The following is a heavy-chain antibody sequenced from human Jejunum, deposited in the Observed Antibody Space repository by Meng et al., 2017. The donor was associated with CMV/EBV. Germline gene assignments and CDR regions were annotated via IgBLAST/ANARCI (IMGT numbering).Heavy chain of an antibody. V-gene: IGHV3-23*01. Sequence: VASGFTFGGYVMNWVRQAPGKGLEWVSAITGGGGGTYYADSMKGRFTISRDNSKNTLYLHMSSLRAEDTAVYYCAKGLQHYYAMDVWGQGTTVTVSS. CDR1: GFTFGGYV. J-gene: IGHJ6*02. CDR3: AKGLQHYYAMDV. D-gene: IGHD5-18*01. CDR2: ITGGGGGT.